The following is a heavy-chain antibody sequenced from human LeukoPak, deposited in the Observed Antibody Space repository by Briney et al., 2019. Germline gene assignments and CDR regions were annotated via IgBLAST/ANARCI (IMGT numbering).Heavy chain of an antibody. Sequence: PGGSLRLSCAASGFTFSYYAIHWVRQAPGKGLEWVAVIWSDGSNKYYADSVKGRITISRDNSKNTVYLQMNRLRGEDTAVYYCARELFSSGSCSDAWGQGTLVTVSS. V-gene: IGHV3-33*01. CDR2: IWSDGSNK. CDR3: ARELFSSGSCSDA. D-gene: IGHD3-10*01. CDR1: GFTFSYYA. J-gene: IGHJ5*02.